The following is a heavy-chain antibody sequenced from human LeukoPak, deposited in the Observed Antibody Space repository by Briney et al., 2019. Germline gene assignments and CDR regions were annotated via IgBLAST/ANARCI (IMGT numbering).Heavy chain of an antibody. CDR3: AKGRRYYYDSSGYCDAFDI. J-gene: IGHJ3*02. CDR2: MNPNSGNT. CDR1: GYTFTSYD. D-gene: IGHD3-22*01. V-gene: IGHV1-8*01. Sequence: ASVKVSCKAFGYTFTSYDINWVRQATGQGLEWMGWMNPNSGNTGYAQKFQGRVTMTRNTSISTAYMELSSLRSEDTAVYYCAKGRRYYYDSSGYCDAFDIWGQGTMVTVSS.